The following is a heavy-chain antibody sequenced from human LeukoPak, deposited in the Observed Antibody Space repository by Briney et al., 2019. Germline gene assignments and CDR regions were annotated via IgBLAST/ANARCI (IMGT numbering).Heavy chain of an antibody. CDR2: IYISGTI. Sequence: PSETLSLTCTVSGGSISTYYWSWIRQPPGKGLEWIGYIYISGTINYNPSLKSRVTMSVDTSKNQLSMKLSSVTAADTAVYYCARGSDFGDCWGQGTLVTVSS. J-gene: IGHJ4*02. CDR1: GGSISTYY. CDR3: ARGSDFGDC. V-gene: IGHV4-59*01. D-gene: IGHD4-17*01.